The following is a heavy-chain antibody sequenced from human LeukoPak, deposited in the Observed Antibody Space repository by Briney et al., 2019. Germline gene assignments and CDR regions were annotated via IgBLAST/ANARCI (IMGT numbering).Heavy chain of an antibody. CDR1: GYTFTGYH. D-gene: IGHD4-17*01. CDR2: ISAYNGNT. CDR3: ARDRNYGENFDY. J-gene: IGHJ4*02. V-gene: IGHV1-18*04. Sequence: ASVKVSCKASGYTFTGYHMHWVRQAPGQGLEWMGWISAYNGNTNYAQKLQGRVTMTTDTSTSTAYMELRSLRSDDTAVYYCARDRNYGENFDYWDQGTLVTVSS.